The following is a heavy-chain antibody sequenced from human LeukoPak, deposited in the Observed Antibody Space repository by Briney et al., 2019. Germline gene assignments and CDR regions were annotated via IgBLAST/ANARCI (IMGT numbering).Heavy chain of an antibody. J-gene: IGHJ4*02. CDR1: GFTFSNYD. Sequence: GGSLRLSCAASGFTFSNYDMSWVRQAPGKGLECVSAISDSGDKTDYADSVRGRFTIYRDNSKDTLYLQMNSLGAADTAVYYCAKDGGGYCNNSSCWGQGTLVTVSS. D-gene: IGHD2-2*01. CDR3: AKDGGGYCNNSSC. CDR2: ISDSGDKT. V-gene: IGHV3-23*01.